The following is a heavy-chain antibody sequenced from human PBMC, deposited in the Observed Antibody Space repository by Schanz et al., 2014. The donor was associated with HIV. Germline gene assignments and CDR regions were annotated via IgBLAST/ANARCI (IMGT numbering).Heavy chain of an antibody. CDR3: ARDGARTSHWGF. Sequence: QVQLVESGGGVVQPGRSLRLSCVASGFTFSPYAMHWVRQAPGKGLEWEPVIWSDGNNKYYGDSVKGRFTISRDNSKNTLYLQMNSLGVEDTAVYFCARDGARTSHWGFWGQGTLVTVSS. J-gene: IGHJ4*02. CDR1: GFTFSPYA. V-gene: IGHV3-33*08. D-gene: IGHD2-2*01. CDR2: IWSDGNNK.